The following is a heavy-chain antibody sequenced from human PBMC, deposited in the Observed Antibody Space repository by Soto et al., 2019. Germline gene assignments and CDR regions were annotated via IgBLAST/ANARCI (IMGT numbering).Heavy chain of an antibody. V-gene: IGHV4-59*08. CDR3: ARLRGHSSGWSDY. CDR1: GGSISSNY. J-gene: IGHJ4*02. Sequence: SETLSLTCTVSGGSISSNYWSWIRQPPGKGLEWIGYIYYSGSTNYNPSLKSRVTISVDTSKNQFSLKLTSVTAADTAVYYCARLRGHSSGWSDYWGQGTLVTVSS. CDR2: IYYSGST. D-gene: IGHD6-19*01.